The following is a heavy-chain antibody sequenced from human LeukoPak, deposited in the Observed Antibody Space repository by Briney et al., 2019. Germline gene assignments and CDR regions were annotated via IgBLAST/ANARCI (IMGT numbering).Heavy chain of an antibody. CDR3: AKSSGWPDYYYYYYMDV. V-gene: IGHV3-23*05. D-gene: IGHD6-19*01. Sequence: GGSLRLSCEASGFVFSIHAMSWVRQAPGKGLEWVAAISNGYYYADSVKGRFTISRDNSKNTVYLQMNSLRAEDTAVYYCAKSSGWPDYYYYYYMDVWGKGTTVTVSS. J-gene: IGHJ6*03. CDR1: GFVFSIHA. CDR2: ISNGY.